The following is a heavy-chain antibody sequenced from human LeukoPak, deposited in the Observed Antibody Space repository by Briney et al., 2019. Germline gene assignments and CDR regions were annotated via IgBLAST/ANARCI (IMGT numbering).Heavy chain of an antibody. CDR1: VPSGSITSSSYF. V-gene: IGHV4-39*07. D-gene: IGHD3-22*01. Sequence: SETLSLTCTVSVPSGSITSSSYFWGWIRQPPGKGLEWIGSVDKSGSSYYNPSLKSRVTISIDTYKKQFSLTLTSVTAADTAVYYCARGYDYYDSGGVGYWGQGILVTVSS. CDR2: VDKSGSS. J-gene: IGHJ4*02. CDR3: ARGYDYYDSGGVGY.